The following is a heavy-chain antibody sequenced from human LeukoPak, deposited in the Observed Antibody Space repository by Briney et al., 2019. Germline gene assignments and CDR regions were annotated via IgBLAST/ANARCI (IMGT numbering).Heavy chain of an antibody. V-gene: IGHV4-34*01. CDR3: ARLYRGSWAYYFDY. J-gene: IGHJ4*02. CDR2: INHSGST. D-gene: IGHD6-13*01. Sequence: KPSETLSLTCAVYGGSFSGYYWSWLRQPPGKGLEWIGEINHSGSTNYNPSLKSRVTISVDTSKNQFSLKLSSVTAADTAVYYCARLYRGSWAYYFDYWGQGILVTVSS. CDR1: GGSFSGYY.